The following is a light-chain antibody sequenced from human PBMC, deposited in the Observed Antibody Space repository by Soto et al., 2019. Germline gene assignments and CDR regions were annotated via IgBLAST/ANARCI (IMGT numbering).Light chain of an antibody. J-gene: IGLJ1*01. CDR2: EVS. CDR1: SSDVGGYNY. CDR3: SSYTSSRTPYV. V-gene: IGLV2-14*01. Sequence: QSALTQPASVSGSPGQSITISCSGTSSDVGGYNYVSWYQQHPGKAPKLMIYEVSNRPSGVSNRFSGSKSGKTASLTISVLQAEDEADYYCSSYTSSRTPYVFGTGTKLTVL.